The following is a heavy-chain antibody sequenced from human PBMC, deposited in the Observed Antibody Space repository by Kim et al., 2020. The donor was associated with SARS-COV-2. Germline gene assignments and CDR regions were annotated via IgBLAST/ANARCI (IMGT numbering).Heavy chain of an antibody. J-gene: IGHJ6*03. CDR2: MNPNSGNT. Sequence: ASVKVSCKASGYTFTSYDINWVRQATGQGLEWMGWMNPNSGNTGYAQKFQGRVTMTRNTSISTAYMELSSLRSEDTAVYYCARGRIAAAGTNDLRWYYMDVWGKGTTVTVSS. CDR1: GYTFTSYD. V-gene: IGHV1-8*01. D-gene: IGHD6-13*01. CDR3: ARGRIAAAGTNDLRWYYMDV.